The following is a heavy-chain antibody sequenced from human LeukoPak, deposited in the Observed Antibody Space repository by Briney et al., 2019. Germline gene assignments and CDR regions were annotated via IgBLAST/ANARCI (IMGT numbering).Heavy chain of an antibody. CDR1: GGSISSYY. J-gene: IGHJ4*02. Sequence: PSETLSLTCTVSGGSISSYYWSWIRQPPGKGLEWIGYIYYSGSTNYNPSLKSRVTISVDTSKNQFSLKLSSVTAADTAVYYCARGSGGGVYYDSSGYYPPPDYWGQGTLVTVSS. D-gene: IGHD3-22*01. V-gene: IGHV4-59*01. CDR2: IYYSGST. CDR3: ARGSGGGVYYDSSGYYPPPDY.